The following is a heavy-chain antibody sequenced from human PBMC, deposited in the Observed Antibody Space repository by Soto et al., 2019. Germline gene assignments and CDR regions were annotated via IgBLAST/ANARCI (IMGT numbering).Heavy chain of an antibody. CDR2: IKEDGSEA. D-gene: IGHD3-16*01. Sequence: EVQLVESGGGLVQPGGSLRLSCAASGFTFSTYWMNWVRQAPGKGLEWVANIKEDGSEAYYVDSVKGRFTISRDNAKNSRFLDINSLRGEDTAVYYCARDWGAPGRGSALGYYYHFGMDVWGQGTTVTVPS. CDR3: ARDWGAPGRGSALGYYYHFGMDV. J-gene: IGHJ6*02. CDR1: GFTFSTYW. V-gene: IGHV3-7*05.